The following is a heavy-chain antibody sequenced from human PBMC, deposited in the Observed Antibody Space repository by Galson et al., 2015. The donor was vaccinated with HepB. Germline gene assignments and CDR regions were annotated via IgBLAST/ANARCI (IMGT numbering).Heavy chain of an antibody. V-gene: IGHV4-4*07. CDR3: ARDPNWAPPHVGSSWVGRDAFDI. Sequence: SETLSLTCTVSGGSISSYSWNWIRQPAGKGLEWIGRIYTSGSTNSNPSLKSRVTMSVDTSKNQISLKLRFVTAADTAVYYCARDPNWAPPHVGSSWVGRDAFDIWGQGTMVTVSS. J-gene: IGHJ3*02. CDR1: GGSISSYS. D-gene: IGHD6-13*01. CDR2: IYTSGST.